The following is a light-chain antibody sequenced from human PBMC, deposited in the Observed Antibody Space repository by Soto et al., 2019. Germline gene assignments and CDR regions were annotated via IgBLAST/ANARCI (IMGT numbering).Light chain of an antibody. V-gene: IGKV3-11*01. J-gene: IGKJ5*01. CDR3: QQRSKWPPIT. CDR2: GAS. Sequence: IVLTQSPGTLSLSPGERATLSCRASQSASNNYLAWYQQKPGQAPRLLIYGASNRATGIPARFSGSGSGTDFTLTIGSLEPEDFAVYYCQQRSKWPPITFGQGTRLEIK. CDR1: QSASNNY.